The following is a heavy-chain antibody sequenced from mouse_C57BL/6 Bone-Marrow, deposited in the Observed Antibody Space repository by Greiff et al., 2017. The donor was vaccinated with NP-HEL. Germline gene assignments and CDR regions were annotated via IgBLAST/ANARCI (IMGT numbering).Heavy chain of an antibody. D-gene: IGHD2-3*01. CDR2: ISYDGSN. J-gene: IGHJ4*01. V-gene: IGHV3-6*01. Sequence: EVQRVESGPGLVKPSQSLSLTCSVTGYSITSGYYWNWIRQFPGNKLEWMGYISYDGSNNYNPSLKNRISITRDTSKNQFFLKLNSVTTEDTATYYCARDPYDGYYRYYAMDYWGQGTSVTVSS. CDR3: ARDPYDGYYRYYAMDY. CDR1: GYSITSGYY.